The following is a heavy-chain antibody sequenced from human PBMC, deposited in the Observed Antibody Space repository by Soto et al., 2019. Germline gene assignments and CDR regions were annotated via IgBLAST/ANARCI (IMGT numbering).Heavy chain of an antibody. V-gene: IGHV3-23*01. CDR1: GFTFGSYA. J-gene: IGHJ4*02. CDR3: AKDLVWGYCSSTSCWGSDY. Sequence: PGGSLRLSCAASGFTFGSYAMSWVRQAPGKGLEWVSAISGSGGSTYYADSVKGRVTISRGNSKNTLYLQMNSLSAEDTAVYYCAKDLVWGYCSSTSCWGSDYWGQGTLVTVSS. CDR2: ISGSGGST. D-gene: IGHD2-2*01.